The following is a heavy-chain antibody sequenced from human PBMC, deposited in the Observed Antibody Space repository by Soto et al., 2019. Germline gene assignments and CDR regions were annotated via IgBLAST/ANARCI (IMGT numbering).Heavy chain of an antibody. Sequence: GASVKVSCKASGYTFTSYDINWVRLATGQGLKWMGWMNPNSGNTAYAQKFQGRVTMTRNTSISTAYMELSSLRSEDTAVYYCARLKQDYAVAWGQGTLVTVSS. V-gene: IGHV1-8*01. D-gene: IGHD3-16*01. CDR3: ARLKQDYAVA. CDR2: MNPNSGNT. CDR1: GYTFTSYD. J-gene: IGHJ5*02.